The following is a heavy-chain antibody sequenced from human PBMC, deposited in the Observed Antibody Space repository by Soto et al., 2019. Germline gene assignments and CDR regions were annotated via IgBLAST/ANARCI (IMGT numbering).Heavy chain of an antibody. Sequence: GASVKVSCKASGYTFTGYYMRWVRQAPGQGLEWMGWINPNSGGTNYAQKFQGWVTMTRDTSISTAYMELSRLRSDDTAVYYCARGSLITMVRGVIWFDPWGQGTLVTVSS. CDR1: GYTFTGYY. D-gene: IGHD3-10*01. J-gene: IGHJ5*02. CDR3: ARGSLITMVRGVIWFDP. CDR2: INPNSGGT. V-gene: IGHV1-2*04.